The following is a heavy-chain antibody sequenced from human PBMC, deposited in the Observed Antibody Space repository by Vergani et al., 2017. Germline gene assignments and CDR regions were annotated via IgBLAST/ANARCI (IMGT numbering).Heavy chain of an antibody. CDR3: ARDSYYYDSSGYYFDAFDI. J-gene: IGHJ3*02. CDR1: GATFRSNT. D-gene: IGHD3-22*01. Sequence: QVQLVQSGAEVKKPGSSVKVSCKASGATFRSNTISWVRQVPGQGLEWMGRIIPVLGKTKYAQDFQGRLTITADTSTSTAYMELTSLRSEDTAVYYCARDSYYYDSSGYYFDAFDIWGQGTMVTVSS. V-gene: IGHV1-69*08. CDR2: IIPVLGKT.